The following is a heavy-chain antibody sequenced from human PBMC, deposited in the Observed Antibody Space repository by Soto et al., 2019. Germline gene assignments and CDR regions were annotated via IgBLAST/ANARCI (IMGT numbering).Heavy chain of an antibody. J-gene: IGHJ4*02. CDR2: ISSSGSYI. Sequence: GSLRLSCAASGFIFSTYTMNWVRQAPGKGLEWVSSISSSGSYIYNADSMKGRFTISRDNAKKSLNLQINSLRAEDTAVYYCARGEATGTPFFDYWGQGTLVTVSS. CDR1: GFIFSTYT. CDR3: ARGEATGTPFFDY. D-gene: IGHD1-1*01. V-gene: IGHV3-21*01.